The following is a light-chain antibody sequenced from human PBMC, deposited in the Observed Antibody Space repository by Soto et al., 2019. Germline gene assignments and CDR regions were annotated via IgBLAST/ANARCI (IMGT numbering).Light chain of an antibody. CDR1: NSDIGGYNY. CDR3: SSYTSRSTLGV. CDR2: DVS. V-gene: IGLV2-14*03. Sequence: QSALTQPASVSGSPGQSITISCTGTNSDIGGYNYVSWYQQHPGKAPTLMIYDVSNRPSGVSYRFSGSKSGNTAALTISGLQAEDEADYYCSSYTSRSTLGVFGGGTKLTVL. J-gene: IGLJ2*01.